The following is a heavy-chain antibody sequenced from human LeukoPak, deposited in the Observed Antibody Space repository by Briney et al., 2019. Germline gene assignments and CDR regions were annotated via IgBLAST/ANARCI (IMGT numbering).Heavy chain of an antibody. Sequence: GGSLRLSCAASGFTFSSYSMNWVRQAPGKGLEWVSYISSSSSTIYYADSVKGRFTISRDNAKNSLYLQMNSLRAEDTAVYYCARSPSWAVAGSDFDYWGQGTLVTVSS. CDR1: GFTFSSYS. CDR2: ISSSSSTI. D-gene: IGHD6-19*01. J-gene: IGHJ4*02. V-gene: IGHV3-48*04. CDR3: ARSPSWAVAGSDFDY.